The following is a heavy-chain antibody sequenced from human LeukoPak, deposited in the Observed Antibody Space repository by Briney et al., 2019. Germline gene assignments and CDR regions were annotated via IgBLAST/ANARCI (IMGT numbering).Heavy chain of an antibody. Sequence: ASVKVSCKASGYTFTGFYMHWVRQAPGQGLEWMGWINPNSGGTNYAQRFQGRVTMTRDTSISTAYMELSRLRYDDTAVYYCARDLYYYDSSGPGHGYYFDYWGQGTLVTVSS. CDR2: INPNSGGT. V-gene: IGHV1-2*02. CDR3: ARDLYYYDSSGPGHGYYFDY. CDR1: GYTFTGFY. J-gene: IGHJ4*02. D-gene: IGHD3-22*01.